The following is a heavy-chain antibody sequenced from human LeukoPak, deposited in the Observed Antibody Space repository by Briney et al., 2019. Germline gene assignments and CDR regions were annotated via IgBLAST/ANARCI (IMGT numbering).Heavy chain of an antibody. Sequence: ASVKVSCKASGYTFTSYYMHWVRQAPGQGLEWMGIINPSGGSTSYAQKFQGRVTMTRDTSTSTVYMELSSLRSEDTAVYYCARDGLDYDILTGYYRSHWFDPWGQGTLVTVSS. CDR3: ARDGLDYDILTGYYRSHWFDP. J-gene: IGHJ5*02. D-gene: IGHD3-9*01. V-gene: IGHV1-46*01. CDR2: INPSGGST. CDR1: GYTFTSYY.